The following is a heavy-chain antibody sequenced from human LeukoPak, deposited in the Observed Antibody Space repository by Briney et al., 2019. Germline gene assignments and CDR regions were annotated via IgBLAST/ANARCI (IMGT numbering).Heavy chain of an antibody. V-gene: IGHV3-13*04. Sequence: GGSLRLSCGASGFTFSNYDMHWVRQSTGKGLEWASAIGTAGETYYPGSVKGRFIISRENAKNSLYLQMNSLRAEDTAVYYCVRDSGSSYGYYFLHWGQGTLVTVSS. CDR1: GFTFSNYD. D-gene: IGHD1-26*01. J-gene: IGHJ1*01. CDR3: VRDSGSSYGYYFLH. CDR2: IGTAGET.